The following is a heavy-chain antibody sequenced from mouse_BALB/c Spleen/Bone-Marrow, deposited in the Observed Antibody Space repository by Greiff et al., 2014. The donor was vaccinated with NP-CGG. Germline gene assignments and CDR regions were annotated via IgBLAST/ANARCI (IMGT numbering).Heavy chain of an antibody. CDR1: GYSFTDYT. V-gene: IGHV1-26*01. CDR2: FNPYNGGS. J-gene: IGHJ1*01. D-gene: IGHD2-2*01. CDR3: ARDGYGRYFDV. Sequence: VQLQQSGPELVKPGASMKISCKASGYSFTDYTMNWVRQSHGKNLEWIGLFNPYNGGSTYNQKFKGTATLTVDRPSSTAYMELLSLTSDDSAVYYCARDGYGRYFDVWGAGTTVTVSS.